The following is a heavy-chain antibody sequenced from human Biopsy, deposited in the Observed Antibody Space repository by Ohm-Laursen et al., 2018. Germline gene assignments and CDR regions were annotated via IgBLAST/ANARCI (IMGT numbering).Heavy chain of an antibody. CDR3: ARNTGWYGDLYYFDY. D-gene: IGHD6-19*01. J-gene: IGHJ4*02. CDR2: INPSGSTT. Sequence: ASVKVSCKASGYSFTSYYMHWVRQAPGQGLEWMGIINPSGSTTSYPQIFQGRVTMTRDTSKSTVYMELSSLRSADTAVYFCARNTGWYGDLYYFDYWGQGTLSPSPQ. V-gene: IGHV1-46*01. CDR1: GYSFTSYY.